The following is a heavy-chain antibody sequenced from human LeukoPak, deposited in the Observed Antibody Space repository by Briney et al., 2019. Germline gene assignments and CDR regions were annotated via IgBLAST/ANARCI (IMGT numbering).Heavy chain of an antibody. Sequence: SETLSLTCTVSGDSISGSPYYWGWIRQSSGKALEWIASINYSGSTYYNSSLKSRVTISVDTSKNQLSLKVSSVTAADTAVYYCARHPPPMGSSGWYSWFDPWGQGTLVTVSS. J-gene: IGHJ5*02. CDR1: GDSISGSPYY. CDR2: INYSGST. V-gene: IGHV4-39*01. CDR3: ARHPPPMGSSGWYSWFDP. D-gene: IGHD6-19*01.